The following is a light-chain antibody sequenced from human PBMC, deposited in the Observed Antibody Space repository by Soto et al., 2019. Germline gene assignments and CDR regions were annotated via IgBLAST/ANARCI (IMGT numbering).Light chain of an antibody. V-gene: IGLV2-14*02. Sequence: QSVLAQPASVSGSPGQSITVSCAGTSSDVGGYNLVSWYQQHPGKAPKLIIYEGTERPSGISPRFSGSKSGNTASLTISGLQAEDEADYYCSSYTSSSTHVFGTGTKGTV. CDR1: SSDVGGYNL. J-gene: IGLJ1*01. CDR2: EGT. CDR3: SSYTSSSTHV.